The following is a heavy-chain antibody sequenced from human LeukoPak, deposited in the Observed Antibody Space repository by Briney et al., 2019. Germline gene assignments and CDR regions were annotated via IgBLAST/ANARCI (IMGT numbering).Heavy chain of an antibody. D-gene: IGHD4-17*01. CDR2: IYYSGST. Sequence: RTSETLSLTCTVSGGSISSSSYYWGWIRQPPGKGLEWIGSIYYSGSTYYNPSLKSRVTISVDTSKNQFSLKLSSVTAADTAVYYCARAHGDPFFDYWGQGTLVTVSS. CDR3: ARAHGDPFFDY. CDR1: GGSISSSSYY. V-gene: IGHV4-39*07. J-gene: IGHJ4*02.